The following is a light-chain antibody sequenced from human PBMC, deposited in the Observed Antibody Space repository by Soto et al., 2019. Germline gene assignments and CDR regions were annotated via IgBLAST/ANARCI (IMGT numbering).Light chain of an antibody. J-gene: IGLJ1*01. CDR3: CSFGGSSTYV. CDR1: SSDVGSYDL. Sequence: QSALTQPASVSGSPGQSITISCTGTSSDVGSYDLVSWYQQHPGKAPKLMIYEISKRPSGVANRFSGSKSDNTASLTISGLQAEDEAYYCCCSFGGSSTYVFGTGTKVTVL. CDR2: EIS. V-gene: IGLV2-23*02.